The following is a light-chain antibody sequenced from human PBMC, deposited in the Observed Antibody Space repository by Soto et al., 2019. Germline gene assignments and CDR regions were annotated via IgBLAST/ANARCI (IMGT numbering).Light chain of an antibody. Sequence: DIQMTQSPSSLSASVGDRVTITCRASQGISSWLAWYQQKPEKAPKSLTYAAASLQSGVPSRFSGSGSGTDFTLTISSLHPEEIATDYSQQHYSYPYTFGQGTELEIK. J-gene: IGKJ2*01. CDR1: QGISSW. CDR3: QQHYSYPYT. V-gene: IGKV1D-16*01. CDR2: AAA.